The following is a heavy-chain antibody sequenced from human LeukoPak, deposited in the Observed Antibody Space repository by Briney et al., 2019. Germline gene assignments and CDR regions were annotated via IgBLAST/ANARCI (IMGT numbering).Heavy chain of an antibody. Sequence: ASVKVSCKASGYTFTSYGINWVRQAPGQGLEWMGWISGYNGNKNYAQNLQGRVTMTIDTSTSTAYMQLRSLRSDDTSVYFCARDIIPRRVTFGEPSFDFWGQGTRVTVSS. CDR2: ISGYNGNK. J-gene: IGHJ4*02. V-gene: IGHV1-18*01. D-gene: IGHD3-10*01. CDR3: ARDIIPRRVTFGEPSFDF. CDR1: GYTFTSYG.